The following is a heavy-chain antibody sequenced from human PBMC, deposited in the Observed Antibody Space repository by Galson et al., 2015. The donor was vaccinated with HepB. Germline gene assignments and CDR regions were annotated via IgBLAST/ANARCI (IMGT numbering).Heavy chain of an antibody. V-gene: IGHV2-5*02. CDR1: GLSISASGEG. CDR3: AKLGNSFFEY. CDR2: IYWDDTK. Sequence: PALVKPTQTLTLTCSLSGLSISASGEGVGWIRQPPGKALEWLSLIYWDDTKRYRPSLENRLTITKDTSKNQVVLTMTNMDPVDTGTYYCAKLGNSFFEYWGQGTPFTVSS. J-gene: IGHJ4*02. D-gene: IGHD4-23*01.